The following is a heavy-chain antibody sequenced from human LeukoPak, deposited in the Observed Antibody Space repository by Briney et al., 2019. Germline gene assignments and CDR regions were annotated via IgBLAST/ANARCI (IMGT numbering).Heavy chain of an antibody. CDR1: GGSISRYY. V-gene: IGHV4-59*08. CDR3: ARHEVHCSSTSCYTAPFDY. CDR2: IYYSGST. D-gene: IGHD2-2*02. Sequence: SETLSLTCTVSGGSISRYYWNWIRQPPGKGLEWIGYIYYSGSTYYSPSLKSRVTISVDTSKNQFSLKLSSVTAADTAVYYCARHEVHCSSTSCYTAPFDYWGQGTLVTVSS. J-gene: IGHJ4*02.